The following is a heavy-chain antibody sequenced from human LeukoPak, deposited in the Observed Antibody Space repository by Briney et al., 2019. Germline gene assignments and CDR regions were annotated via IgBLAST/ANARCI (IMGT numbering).Heavy chain of an antibody. CDR3: ARDREQLSYLGAFDI. V-gene: IGHV1-69*05. Sequence: SVKVSCKASGGTFSSYAISWVRQAPGQGLEWMGGIIPIFGTANYAQKFQGRVTITTDESTSTAYMELSSLRPEDTAVYYCARDREQLSYLGAFDIWGQGTMVTVSS. D-gene: IGHD5-18*01. CDR2: IIPIFGTA. J-gene: IGHJ3*02. CDR1: GGTFSSYA.